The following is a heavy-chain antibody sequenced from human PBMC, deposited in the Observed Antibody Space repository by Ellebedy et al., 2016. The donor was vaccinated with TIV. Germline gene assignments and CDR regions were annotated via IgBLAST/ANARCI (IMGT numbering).Heavy chain of an antibody. V-gene: IGHV1-46*01. CDR1: GYTFTNYY. CDR3: AREQGSVFHH. CDR2: IRPSDETT. J-gene: IGHJ4*02. Sequence: AASVKVSCKASGYTFTNYYIHWVRRAPGQGLEWMGIIRPSDETTSYAEKFQGRVTMTRDTSLTTVYMELRRLKSEDTAVYYCAREQGSVFHHWGQGTLVTVSS.